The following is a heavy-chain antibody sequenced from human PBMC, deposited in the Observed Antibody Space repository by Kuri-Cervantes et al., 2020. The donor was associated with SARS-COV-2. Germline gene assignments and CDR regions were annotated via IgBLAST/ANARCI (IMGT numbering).Heavy chain of an antibody. CDR1: GFSLSTSGMC. CDR3: ARLVPPTFFYDSSGSMYDAFDI. Sequence: SGPTLVTPTQTLTLTCTFTGFSLSTSGMCVSWIRQPPGKGLEWIGSIYYSGSTYYNPSVKSRVTISVDTSKKQISLKLSSVTAADTAMYYCARLVPPTFFYDSSGSMYDAFDIWGQGTMVTVSS. J-gene: IGHJ3*02. V-gene: IGHV4-39*01. D-gene: IGHD3-22*01. CDR2: IYYSGST.